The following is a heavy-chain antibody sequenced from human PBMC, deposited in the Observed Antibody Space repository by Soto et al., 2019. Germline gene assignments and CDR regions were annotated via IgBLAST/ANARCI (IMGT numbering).Heavy chain of an antibody. Sequence: PSETLSLTCTVSGGSISSYYWSWIRQPPGKGLEWIGYIYYSGSTNYNPSLKSRVTISVDTSKNQFSLKLSSVTAADTAVYYCARGSGYCSSTSCYAGWGEPWGQGTLVTVSS. V-gene: IGHV4-59*01. D-gene: IGHD2-2*01. CDR1: GGSISSYY. CDR3: ARGSGYCSSTSCYAGWGEP. J-gene: IGHJ5*02. CDR2: IYYSGST.